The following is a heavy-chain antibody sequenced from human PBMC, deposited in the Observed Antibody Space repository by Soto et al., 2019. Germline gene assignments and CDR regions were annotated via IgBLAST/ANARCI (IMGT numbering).Heavy chain of an antibody. Sequence: EVQLLESGGGLVQPGGSLRLSCAASGFTFSSYAMSWVRQAPGKGLEWVSAISGSGGSTYYADSVKGRFTISRDNSKNTLYLQMNSLIAEDTAVYYCAKNSGYDYGGNDYWGQGPLVTVSS. CDR3: AKNSGYDYGGNDY. D-gene: IGHD5-12*01. V-gene: IGHV3-23*01. CDR1: GFTFSSYA. CDR2: ISGSGGST. J-gene: IGHJ4*02.